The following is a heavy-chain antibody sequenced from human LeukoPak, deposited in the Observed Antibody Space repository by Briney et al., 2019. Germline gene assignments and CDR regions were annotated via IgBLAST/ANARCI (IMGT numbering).Heavy chain of an antibody. CDR3: AKDSDWQLLYTFDY. D-gene: IGHD2-2*02. CDR1: GFTFSSSW. CDR2: IRQDGIEK. J-gene: IGHJ4*02. V-gene: IGHV3-7*03. Sequence: GGSLRLSCAGSGFTFSSSWMTWVRRAPGKGLEWVANIRQDGIEKYHVDSVKGRFTISRDNSKNTLYLQMNSLRAEDTAVYYCAKDSDWQLLYTFDYWGQGTLVTVSS.